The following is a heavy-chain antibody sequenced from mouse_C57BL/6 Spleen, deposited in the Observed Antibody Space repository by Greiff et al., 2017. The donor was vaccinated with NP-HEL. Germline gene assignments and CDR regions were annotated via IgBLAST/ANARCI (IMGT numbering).Heavy chain of an antibody. D-gene: IGHD1-1*01. CDR3: ARDFITTVGPFAY. J-gene: IGHJ3*01. CDR2: ISDGGSYT. Sequence: DVKLVESGGGLVKPGGSLKLSCAASGFTFSSYAMSWVRQTPEKRLEWVATISDGGSYTYYPDNVKGRFTISRDNAKNNLYLQMSHLKSEDTAMYYCARDFITTVGPFAYWGQGTLVTVSA. CDR1: GFTFSSYA. V-gene: IGHV5-4*01.